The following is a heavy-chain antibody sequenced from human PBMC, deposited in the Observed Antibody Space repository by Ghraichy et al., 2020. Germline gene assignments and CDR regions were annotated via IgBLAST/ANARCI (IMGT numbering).Heavy chain of an antibody. CDR3: ARDSPTLIY. Sequence: LSLTCVASGFTFSIYSINWVRQAPGKGLEWISYITSGSSTIYYADSVKGRFTISRDDAKNSLYLQMNSLRDEDTAIYYCARDSPTLIYWGQGTLVTVSS. J-gene: IGHJ4*02. CDR1: GFTFSIYS. V-gene: IGHV3-48*02. CDR2: ITSGSSTI.